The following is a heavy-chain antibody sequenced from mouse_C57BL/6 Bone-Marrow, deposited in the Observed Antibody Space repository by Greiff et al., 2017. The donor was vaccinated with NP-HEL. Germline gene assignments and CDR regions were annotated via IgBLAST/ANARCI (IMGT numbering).Heavy chain of an antibody. D-gene: IGHD2-3*01. Sequence: QVQLQQPGAELVKPGASVKMSCKASGYTFTRYWITWVKQRPGQGLEWIGDIYPGSGSTNYNEKFKSKATLTVDTSSNTAYMQLSSLTSEDSAVYYCANPLDGPETYWGQGTLVTVSA. CDR2: IYPGSGST. CDR3: ANPLDGPETY. J-gene: IGHJ3*01. CDR1: GYTFTRYW. V-gene: IGHV1-55*01.